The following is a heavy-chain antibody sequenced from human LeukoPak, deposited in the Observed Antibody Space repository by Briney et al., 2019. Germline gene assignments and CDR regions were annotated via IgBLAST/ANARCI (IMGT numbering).Heavy chain of an antibody. CDR3: ARDEYYYDSRGYYRGFDY. V-gene: IGHV4-38-2*02. D-gene: IGHD3-22*01. J-gene: IGHJ4*02. CDR2: IYHSGST. Sequence: SETLSLTCTVSGYSISSGYYWGWIRQPPGKGLEWIGSIYHSGSTYYNPSLKSRVTMSVGTSKNQFSLKLSSVTAADTAVYYCARDEYYYDSRGYYRGFDYWGQGTLVTVSS. CDR1: GYSISSGYY.